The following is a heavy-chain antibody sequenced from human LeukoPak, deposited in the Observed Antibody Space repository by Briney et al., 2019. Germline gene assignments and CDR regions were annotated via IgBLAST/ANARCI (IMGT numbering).Heavy chain of an antibody. J-gene: IGHJ4*02. D-gene: IGHD3-22*01. CDR3: ARAPADYYDSSEPFYYFDY. Sequence: GGSLRLSCAASGFTFSSYAMHWVRQAPGKGLEYVSAISSNGGSTYYANSVKGRFTISRDNSKNTLYLQMGSLRAEDMAVYYCARAPADYYDSSEPFYYFDYWGQGTLVTVSS. CDR1: GFTFSSYA. CDR2: ISSNGGST. V-gene: IGHV3-64*01.